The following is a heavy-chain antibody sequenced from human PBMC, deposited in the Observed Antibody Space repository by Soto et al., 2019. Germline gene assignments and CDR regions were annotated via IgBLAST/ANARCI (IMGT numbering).Heavy chain of an antibody. J-gene: IGHJ4*02. CDR3: AKDRLWFGRATEDY. V-gene: IGHV3-23*01. Sequence: VQLLESGGGLVQPGGSLRLSCAASGFLFRSFAMSWVRQAPGKGLEWVSGISDTGHTYYADSVKGRFTISRDNSENTLDLQMTTRRAEDTAIYYGAKDRLWFGRATEDYWGQGILVTVSS. D-gene: IGHD3-10*01. CDR2: ISDTGHT. CDR1: GFLFRSFA.